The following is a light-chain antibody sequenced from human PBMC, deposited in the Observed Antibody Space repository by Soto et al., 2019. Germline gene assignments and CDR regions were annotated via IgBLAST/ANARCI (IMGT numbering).Light chain of an antibody. CDR3: QQYNNWPPYT. J-gene: IGKJ2*01. CDR2: GAS. CDR1: QSVSSN. V-gene: IGKV3-15*01. Sequence: EIVMTQSPATLSVSPGERATLSCRASQSVSSNLAWYQQKPGQAPRLLIYGASTRATGIPARFSGSGSGTAFTLTISHLQSEDFAVSSCQQYNNWPPYTFGQGTKLEIK.